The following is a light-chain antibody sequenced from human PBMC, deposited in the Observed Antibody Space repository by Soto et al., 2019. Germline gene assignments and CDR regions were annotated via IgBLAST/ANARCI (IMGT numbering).Light chain of an antibody. Sequence: DIQMTQSPSSLSASVGDRVTITCRASQGVSAYLLWYQQTQGKAPKLLIYAASNLLRGVPSRFSGSGSGTNFTLTITSLQSEDFAVYFCQQYNNWPPDTFGQGTKLEIK. CDR3: QQYNNWPPDT. CDR1: QGVSAY. V-gene: IGKV1-39*01. CDR2: AAS. J-gene: IGKJ2*01.